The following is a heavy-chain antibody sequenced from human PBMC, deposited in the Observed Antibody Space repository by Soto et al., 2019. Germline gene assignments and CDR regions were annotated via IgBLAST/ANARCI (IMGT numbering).Heavy chain of an antibody. CDR1: GFTFSSYG. Sequence: QVQLVESGGGVVQPGRSLRLSCAASGFTFSSYGMHWVRQAPGKGLEWVAVIWYDGSNKYYADSVKGRFTISRDNSKNTLYLQMNSLRAEDTAVYYCARDKGKYYDFWSGFHYYYYGMVVWGQGTTVTVSS. D-gene: IGHD3-3*01. V-gene: IGHV3-33*01. CDR3: ARDKGKYYDFWSGFHYYYYGMVV. J-gene: IGHJ6*02. CDR2: IWYDGSNK.